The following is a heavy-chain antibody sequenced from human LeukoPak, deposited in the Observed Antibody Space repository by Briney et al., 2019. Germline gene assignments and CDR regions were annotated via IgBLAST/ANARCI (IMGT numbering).Heavy chain of an antibody. J-gene: IGHJ5*02. CDR2: IYHSGST. D-gene: IGHD2-8*01. V-gene: IGHV4-4*02. CDR3: ARRETIVLMVDAQTLNNWFDP. CDR1: GGSISSSNW. Sequence: SETLSLTCAVSGGSISSSNWWSWVRQPPGKGLEWIGEIYHSGSTNYNPSLKSRVTISVDTSKNQFSLKLSSVTAADTAVYYCARRETIVLMVDAQTLNNWFDPWGQGTLVTVSS.